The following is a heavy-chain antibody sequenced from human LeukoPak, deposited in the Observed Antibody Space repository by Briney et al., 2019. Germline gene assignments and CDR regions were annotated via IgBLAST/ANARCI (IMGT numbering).Heavy chain of an antibody. D-gene: IGHD3-22*01. CDR1: GGSISSTNW. CDR2: IYHSGST. CDR3: ARGADSSGYYSIFSFDY. Sequence: SGTLSLTCAVSGGSISSTNWWSWVRQPPGKGLEWIGEIYHSGSTNYNPSLKSRVTISADKSKNQFSLKLTYVTAADTAVYYCARGADSSGYYSIFSFDYWGQGTLVTVSS. J-gene: IGHJ4*02. V-gene: IGHV4-4*02.